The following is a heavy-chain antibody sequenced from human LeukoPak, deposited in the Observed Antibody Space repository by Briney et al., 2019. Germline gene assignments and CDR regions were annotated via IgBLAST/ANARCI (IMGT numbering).Heavy chain of an antibody. CDR2: INPNSGGT. CDR3: AREFADNGGPKDY. V-gene: IGHV1-2*02. J-gene: IGHJ4*02. D-gene: IGHD4-23*01. Sequence: ASVKVSCKASVYTFTGYFMHWVRQAPGQGLGWMGWINPNSGGTNYAQKFQGRVTMTRDTSISTAYMELTSLRSDDTAVYSCAREFADNGGPKDYWGQGTLVTVSS. CDR1: VYTFTGYF.